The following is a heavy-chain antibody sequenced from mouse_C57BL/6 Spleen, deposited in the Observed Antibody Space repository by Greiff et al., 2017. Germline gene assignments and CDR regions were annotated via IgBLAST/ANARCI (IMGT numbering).Heavy chain of an antibody. Sequence: QVQLKESGPGLVQPSQSLSITCTVSGFSLTSYGVNWVRQSPGKGLEWLGVIWSGGSTDYNAAFISRLSISKDNSKSQVFFKMNSLQADDTAIYYCARNDCYGSSLAWFAYWGQGTLVTVSA. CDR3: ARNDCYGSSLAWFAY. CDR1: GFSLTSYG. CDR2: IWSGGST. V-gene: IGHV2-2*01. J-gene: IGHJ3*01. D-gene: IGHD1-1*01.